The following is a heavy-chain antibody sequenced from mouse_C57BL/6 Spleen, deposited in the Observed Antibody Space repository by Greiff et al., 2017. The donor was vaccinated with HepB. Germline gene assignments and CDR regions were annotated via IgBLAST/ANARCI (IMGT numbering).Heavy chain of an antibody. CDR3: ARADYYGSSYDFDG. D-gene: IGHD1-1*01. J-gene: IGHJ1*03. V-gene: IGHV1-82*01. CDR2: IYPGDGDT. Sequence: VQLQQSGPELVKPGASVKISCKASGYAFSSSWMNWVKQRPGKGLEWIGRIYPGDGDTNYNGKFKGKATLTADKSSSTAYMQLSSLTSEDSAVYFCARADYYGSSYDFDGWGTGTTVTVSS. CDR1: GYAFSSSW.